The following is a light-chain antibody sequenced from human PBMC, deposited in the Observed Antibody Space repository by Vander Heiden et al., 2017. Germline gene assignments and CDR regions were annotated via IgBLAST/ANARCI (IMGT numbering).Light chain of an antibody. V-gene: IGKV3-15*01. J-gene: IGKJ2*01. Sequence: VMTQSPASLSVSPGGTATLSCRASQSVSSDLAWYLQNPGQAPRLLIYGASVRATGVPARFSASGSGTEFTLTISSLQSEDSTSYYCQQYNAWPHTFGRGTSLEIK. CDR1: QSVSSD. CDR2: GAS. CDR3: QQYNAWPHT.